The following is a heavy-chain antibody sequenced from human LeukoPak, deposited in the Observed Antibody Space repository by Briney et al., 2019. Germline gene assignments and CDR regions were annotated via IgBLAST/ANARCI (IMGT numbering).Heavy chain of an antibody. Sequence: PSETLSLTCTVSGGSISSSSYYWGWIRQPPGKGLEWIGSIYYSGSTYYNPSLKSRVTISEDTSKNQFSLKLSSVTAADTAVYYCASLYYYDSSGYYSPFHWGQGTLVTVSS. CDR2: IYYSGST. D-gene: IGHD3-22*01. CDR3: ASLYYYDSSGYYSPFH. V-gene: IGHV4-39*01. CDR1: GGSISSSSYY. J-gene: IGHJ4*02.